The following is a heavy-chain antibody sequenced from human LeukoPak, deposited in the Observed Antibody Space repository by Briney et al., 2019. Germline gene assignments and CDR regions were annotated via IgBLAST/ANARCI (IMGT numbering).Heavy chain of an antibody. V-gene: IGHV1-69*13. D-gene: IGHD6-13*01. CDR3: ASYSSSWYSFDY. J-gene: IGHJ4*02. Sequence: ASVKVSCKASGGTFSSYAISWVRQAPGQGLEWMGGIIPIFGTANYAQKFQGRVTITADESTSTAYMELSSLRSEDTAVYYCASYSSSWYSFDYWGQGTLVTVSS. CDR1: GGTFSSYA. CDR2: IIPIFGTA.